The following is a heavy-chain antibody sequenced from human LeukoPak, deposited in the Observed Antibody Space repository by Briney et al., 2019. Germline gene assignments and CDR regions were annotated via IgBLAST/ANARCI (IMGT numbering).Heavy chain of an antibody. CDR2: ISSNGGST. D-gene: IGHD5-18*01. CDR1: GFTFSSYA. Sequence: PGGSLRLSCAAPGFTFSSYAMHWVRLAPGKGLEYVSAISSNGGSTYYANSVKGRFTISRDNSKNTLYLQMGSLRAEDMAVYYCARGYSYGYGYMDVWGKGTTVTVSS. CDR3: ARGYSYGYGYMDV. V-gene: IGHV3-64*01. J-gene: IGHJ6*03.